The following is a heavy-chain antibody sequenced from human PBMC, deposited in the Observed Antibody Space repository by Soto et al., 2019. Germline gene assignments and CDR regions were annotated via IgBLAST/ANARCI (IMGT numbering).Heavy chain of an antibody. CDR3: AKTTGSASFDY. Sequence: PSETLSLTCTVSGGSISSYYWSWIRQPPGKGLEWIGYIYYSGSTNYNPSLKSRVTISVDTSKNQFSLKLSSVTAADTAVYYCAKTTGSASFDYWGQGTLVTVSS. CDR1: GGSISSYY. J-gene: IGHJ4*02. V-gene: IGHV4-59*01. D-gene: IGHD4-17*01. CDR2: IYYSGST.